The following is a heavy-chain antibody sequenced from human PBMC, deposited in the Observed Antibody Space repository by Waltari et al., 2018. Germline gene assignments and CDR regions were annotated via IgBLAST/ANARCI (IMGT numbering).Heavy chain of an antibody. Sequence: QVQLVQSGAEVKKPGASVKVSCKASGYTFTSYDINWVRQAPGQGLEWMGWINPNSGGTNYAQKFQGRVTMTRDTSISTAYMELSRLRSDDTAVYYCARVGATRRNAPDFDLWGRGTLVTVSS. J-gene: IGHJ2*01. CDR1: GYTFTSYD. CDR2: INPNSGGT. V-gene: IGHV1-2*02. D-gene: IGHD1-26*01. CDR3: ARVGATRRNAPDFDL.